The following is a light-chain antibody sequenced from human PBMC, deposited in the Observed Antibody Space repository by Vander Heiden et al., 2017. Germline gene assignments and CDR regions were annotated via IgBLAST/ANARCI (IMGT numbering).Light chain of an antibody. V-gene: IGKV4-1*01. CDR2: GAS. J-gene: IGKJ1*01. CDR1: QSVLYSTNNKNY. CDR3: QQYYSSPRT. Sequence: DIVMTQSPDSLAVSLGERATIHFKSSQSVLYSTNNKNYLAWYQQKPGQPPKLLISGASTRESGVPDRFSGSGSGTDFTLTISSLQAEDVAVYYCQQYYSSPRTFGQGTKVEIK.